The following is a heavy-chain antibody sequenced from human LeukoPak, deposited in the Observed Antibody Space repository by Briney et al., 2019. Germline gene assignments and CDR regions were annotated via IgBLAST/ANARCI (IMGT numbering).Heavy chain of an antibody. CDR1: GGSISSSSYY. CDR2: ITHSGST. J-gene: IGHJ4*02. V-gene: IGHV4-39*07. CDR3: ARGVAAAGTFSFDY. Sequence: PSETLSLTCTVSGGSISSSSYYWSWIRQPPGKGLEWIGEITHSGSTNYNPSLKSRVTISVDTSKNQFSLNLNSVTAADTAVYYCARGVAAAGTFSFDYWGQGTLVIVSS. D-gene: IGHD6-13*01.